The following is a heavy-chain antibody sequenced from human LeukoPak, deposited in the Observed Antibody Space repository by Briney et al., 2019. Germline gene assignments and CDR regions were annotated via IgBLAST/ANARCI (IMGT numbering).Heavy chain of an antibody. D-gene: IGHD2-15*01. Sequence: SVKVSCKASGGTFSSYAISWVRQAPGQGLEWMGGIIPTFGTANYAQKFQGRGTITADESTSTAYMELSSLRSEDTAVYYCARGSVVYCSGGSCERPFFGDYWGQGTLVTVSS. CDR1: GGTFSSYA. J-gene: IGHJ4*02. CDR3: ARGSVVYCSGGSCERPFFGDY. V-gene: IGHV1-69*13. CDR2: IIPTFGTA.